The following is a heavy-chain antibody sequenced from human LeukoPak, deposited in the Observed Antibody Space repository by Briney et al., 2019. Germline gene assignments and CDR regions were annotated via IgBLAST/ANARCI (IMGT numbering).Heavy chain of an antibody. J-gene: IGHJ4*02. V-gene: IGHV4-34*01. Sequence: SETLSLTYAVYGGSFSGYYWSWIRQPPGKGLEWIGEINHSGSTNYNPSLKSRVTISVDTSKNQFSLKLSSVTAADTAVYYCARGAVAAAGRTFDFWGQGTLVTVSS. D-gene: IGHD6-13*01. CDR1: GGSFSGYY. CDR3: ARGAVAAAGRTFDF. CDR2: INHSGST.